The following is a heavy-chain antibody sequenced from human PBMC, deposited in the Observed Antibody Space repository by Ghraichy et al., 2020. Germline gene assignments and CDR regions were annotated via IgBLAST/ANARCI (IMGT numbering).Heavy chain of an antibody. CDR1: GASISGSY. Sequence: SETLSLTCTVSGASISGSYWSWIRQPPGKGLEWIGYIYSSGTTNYNPSLKSRVTISVDTSRNHFSLNLKSLTAADTAVYFCARWYMTGWSGGGYYFDYWGQGILVTVSS. CDR3: ARWYMTGWSGGGYYFDY. J-gene: IGHJ4*02. CDR2: IYSSGTT. D-gene: IGHD5-12*01. V-gene: IGHV4-59*01.